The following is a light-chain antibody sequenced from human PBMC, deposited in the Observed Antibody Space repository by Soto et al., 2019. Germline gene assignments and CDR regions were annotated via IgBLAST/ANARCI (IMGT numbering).Light chain of an antibody. V-gene: IGKV3D-20*02. Sequence: EIVLTQSPGTLSLSPGKRATLSCRASQSVSSNYLAWYQQKPGQAPKLLIYGASGRATGISDRFSGSGSGTDFTLTINRLEPEDFAVYYCQQRSNWPSITFGQGTRLEIK. CDR3: QQRSNWPSIT. CDR1: QSVSSNY. CDR2: GAS. J-gene: IGKJ5*01.